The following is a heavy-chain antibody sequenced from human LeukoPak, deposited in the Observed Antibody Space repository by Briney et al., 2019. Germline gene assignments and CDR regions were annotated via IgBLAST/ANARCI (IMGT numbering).Heavy chain of an antibody. V-gene: IGHV4-30-4*08. CDR3: AGDPYYYGSGSYPTADRKSYYFDY. J-gene: IGHJ4*02. D-gene: IGHD3-10*01. Sequence: NPSEILSLTCTVSGGSISSSSYHWGWIRQPPGKGLEWIGYIYYSGSTYYNPSLKSRVTISVDTSKNQFSLKLSSVTAADTAVYYCAGDPYYYGSGSYPTADRKSYYFDYWGQGTLVTVSS. CDR2: IYYSGST. CDR1: GGSISSSSYH.